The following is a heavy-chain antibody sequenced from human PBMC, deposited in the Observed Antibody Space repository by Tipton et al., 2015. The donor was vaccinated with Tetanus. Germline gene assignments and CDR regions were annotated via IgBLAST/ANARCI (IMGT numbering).Heavy chain of an antibody. J-gene: IGHJ4*02. CDR1: GGSFSGYY. CDR3: ASRGGVGAKGHV. CDR2: INHSGST. V-gene: IGHV4-34*01. Sequence: TLSLTCAVYGGSFSGYYWSWIRQPPGKGLEWIGEINHSGSTNYNPSLKSRVTISVDTSKNQFSLKLSSVTAADTAVYYCASRGGVGAKGHVWGQGTLVTVSS. D-gene: IGHD1-26*01.